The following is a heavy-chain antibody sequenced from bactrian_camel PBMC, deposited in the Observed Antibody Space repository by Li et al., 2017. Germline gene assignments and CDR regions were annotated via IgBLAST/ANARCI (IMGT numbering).Heavy chain of an antibody. D-gene: IGHD2*01. Sequence: VQLVESGGGSVQAGGSLKLSCAASFLTYNDNCVGWFRQAAGKEREGVATIHTEYGTTYYFPAVKGRFSISTDNAKNTVYLQMNSLKPEDTGVYYCAADLVVLPEHNPGPCKPCTGGYCPANWGQGTQVTVS. CDR3: AADLVVLPEHNPGPCKPCTGGYCPAN. V-gene: IGHV3S40*01. CDR2: IHTEYGTT. CDR1: FLTYNDNC. J-gene: IGHJ4*01.